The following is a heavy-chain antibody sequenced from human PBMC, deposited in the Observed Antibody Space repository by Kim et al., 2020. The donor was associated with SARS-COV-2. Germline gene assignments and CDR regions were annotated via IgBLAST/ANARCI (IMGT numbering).Heavy chain of an antibody. D-gene: IGHD7-27*01. CDR3: ARDVGDLTGDREGGVDY. V-gene: IGHV1-69*13. CDR1: GGTFSSYA. J-gene: IGHJ4*01. CDR2: IIPIFGTA. Sequence: SVKVSCKASGGTFSSYAISWVRQAPGQGLEWMGGIIPIFGTANYAQKFQGRVTITADESTSTAYMELSSLRSEDTAVYYCARDVGDLTGDREGGVDYWGPGTLVAVSS.